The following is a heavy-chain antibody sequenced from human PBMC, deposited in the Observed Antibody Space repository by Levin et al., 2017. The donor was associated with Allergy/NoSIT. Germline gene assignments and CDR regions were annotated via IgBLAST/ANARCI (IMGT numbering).Heavy chain of an antibody. J-gene: IGHJ4*02. V-gene: IGHV3-72*01. CDR2: TKNKGSSYTT. CDR3: ASPQDGNSVY. Sequence: RPGGSLRLSCAASGFTFSDHYMDWVRQAPGQGLEWVGRTKNKGSSYTTEYAASVQGRFTISRDDSKNSVTLQMNSLKTEDTAVYYCASPQDGNSVYWGQGTLVTVSS. CDR1: GFTFSDHY. D-gene: IGHD4-23*01.